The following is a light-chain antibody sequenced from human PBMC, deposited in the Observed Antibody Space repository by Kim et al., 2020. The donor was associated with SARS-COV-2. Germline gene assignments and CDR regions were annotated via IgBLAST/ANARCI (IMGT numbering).Light chain of an antibody. CDR1: QSVSGSD. CDR3: QQYGSSPTT. CDR2: AAS. V-gene: IGKV3-20*01. J-gene: IGKJ2*01. Sequence: EIVLTQSPGTLSLSPGERATLSCRASQSVSGSDLAWYQQKPGQAPRLVINAASSRATGIPDRFSGSGSGTDFTLTINRLEPEDFAVYYCQQYGSSPTTFGQGTKLEI.